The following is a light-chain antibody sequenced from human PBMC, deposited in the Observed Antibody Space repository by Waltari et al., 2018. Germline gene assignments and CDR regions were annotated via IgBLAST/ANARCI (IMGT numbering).Light chain of an antibody. V-gene: IGLV2-23*02. CDR1: SSDVGSYNL. CDR2: EVS. CDR3: CSYAGSSTHVV. Sequence: QSALTQPASVSGSPGQSITISCTGTSSDVGSYNLVSCYQQHPGKAPKLMSYEVSKRPSGGSKRCSGSKSGNTASLTISELQAEDEADYYCCSYAGSSTHVVFGGGTKLTVL. J-gene: IGLJ2*01.